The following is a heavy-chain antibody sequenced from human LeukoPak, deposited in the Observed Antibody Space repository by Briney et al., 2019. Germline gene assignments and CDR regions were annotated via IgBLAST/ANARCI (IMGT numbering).Heavy chain of an antibody. Sequence: GGSLRLSCAASGFTFSSYAMSWVRQAPGKGLEWVSAIGGSGGSTYYADSVKGRFTISRDNSKNTLYLQMNSLRAEDTAVYYCAKRLLYCSSTSCQDDAFDIWGQGTMVTVSS. V-gene: IGHV3-23*01. J-gene: IGHJ3*02. CDR3: AKRLLYCSSTSCQDDAFDI. CDR1: GFTFSSYA. D-gene: IGHD2-2*01. CDR2: IGGSGGST.